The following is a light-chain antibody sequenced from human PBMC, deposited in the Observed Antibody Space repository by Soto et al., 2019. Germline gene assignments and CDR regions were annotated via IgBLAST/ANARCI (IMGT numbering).Light chain of an antibody. CDR2: SGS. Sequence: DIVMTQSPLSLPVTPGEPASISCRSSQSLLHSNGYNYLDWYLQKPGQSPQLLIYSGSNRASGVPDRCSGSGSGTDFTLKISRVEAEDVGVYYCMQALQTPPTFGQGTKLEIK. J-gene: IGKJ2*01. CDR3: MQALQTPPT. V-gene: IGKV2-28*01. CDR1: QSLLHSNGYNY.